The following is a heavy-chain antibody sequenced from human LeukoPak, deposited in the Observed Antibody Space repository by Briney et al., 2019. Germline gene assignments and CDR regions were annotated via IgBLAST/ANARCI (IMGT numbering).Heavy chain of an antibody. J-gene: IGHJ4*02. D-gene: IGHD3-22*01. CDR2: IYHSGST. CDR3: ASHYYDSSGYYYPIDY. Sequence: SETLSLTCAVSGYSISSGYYWGWIRQPPGKGLEWIGSIYHSGSTYYNPSLKSRATISVDTSKNQFSLKLSSVTAADTAVYYCASHYYDSSGYYYPIDYWGQGTLVTVSS. V-gene: IGHV4-38-2*01. CDR1: GYSISSGYY.